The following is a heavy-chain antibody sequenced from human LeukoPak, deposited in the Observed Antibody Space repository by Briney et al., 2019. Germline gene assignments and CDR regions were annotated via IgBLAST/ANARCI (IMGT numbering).Heavy chain of an antibody. CDR3: ARWPIAAAPPVYYFYY. J-gene: IGHJ4*02. CDR2: IRSSTSHI. CDR1: GFTFTRYN. V-gene: IGHV3-21*01. Sequence: GGSLRLSSEAPGFTFTRYNMTWVPQAPGKWLEWVSPIRSSTSHIYYADSVTGRFTISRNNAKNSRYLQMSSLRAEDTAVYYCARWPIAAAPPVYYFYYWGQGTLVTVSS. D-gene: IGHD6-13*01.